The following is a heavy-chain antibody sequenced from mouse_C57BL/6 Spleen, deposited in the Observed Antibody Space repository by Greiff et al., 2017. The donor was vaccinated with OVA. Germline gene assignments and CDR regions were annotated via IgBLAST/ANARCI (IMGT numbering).Heavy chain of an antibody. CDR2: ITPNNGGT. Sequence: EVQLQQSGPELVKPGASVKISCQASGYTFTDYYMNWVKQSHGKSLEWIGDITPNNGGTSYNQKFKGTATLTVDKSSSTAYMELRSLTSEDSAVYYCARSYDGYWYFDVWGTGTTVTVSA. CDR3: ARSYDGYWYFDV. V-gene: IGHV1-26*01. J-gene: IGHJ1*03. D-gene: IGHD2-12*01. CDR1: GYTFTDYY.